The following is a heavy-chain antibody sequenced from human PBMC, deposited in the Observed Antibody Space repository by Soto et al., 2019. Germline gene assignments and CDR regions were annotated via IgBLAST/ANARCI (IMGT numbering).Heavy chain of an antibody. CDR3: GRGRYGDY. J-gene: IGHJ4*02. CDR2: ISAHNGNT. Sequence: QGHLVQSGAEVKKPGASVKVSCKGSGYAFTTYGITWVRQAPGQGLEWMGWISAHNGNTNYAQKLQGRVTVTIDTSTSTAYMELRSLRSDDTAVYYCGRGRYGDYWGQGALVTVSS. D-gene: IGHD1-1*01. V-gene: IGHV1-18*01. CDR1: GYAFTTYG.